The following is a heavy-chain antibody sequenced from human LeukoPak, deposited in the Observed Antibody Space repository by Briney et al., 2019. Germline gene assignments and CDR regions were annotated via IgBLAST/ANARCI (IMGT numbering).Heavy chain of an antibody. CDR1: GFTFSDSY. J-gene: IGHJ5*02. V-gene: IGHV3-11*05. CDR3: ARGSARWFDP. CDR2: ISSTSSHT. Sequence: PGGSLRLSCAASGFTFSDSYMSWIRQAAGKGLEWISYISSTSSHTNYADSVKGRFTISRDNAKRSLYLQMNSLRAEDTAVYYCARGSARWFDPWSQGTLVTVSS.